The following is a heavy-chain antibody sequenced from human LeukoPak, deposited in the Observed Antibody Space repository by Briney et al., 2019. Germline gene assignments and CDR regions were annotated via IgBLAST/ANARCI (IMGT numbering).Heavy chain of an antibody. CDR3: AKDITLLWFGEPGVVFDY. CDR2: ISGSGGST. Sequence: GGSLRLSCAASGFTFSNYYMTWVRQAPGKGLEWVSAISGSGGSTYYADSVEGRFTISRDNSKNTLYLQMNSLRAEDTAVYYCAKDITLLWFGEPGVVFDYWGQETLVTVSS. D-gene: IGHD3-10*01. CDR1: GFTFSNYY. J-gene: IGHJ4*02. V-gene: IGHV3-23*01.